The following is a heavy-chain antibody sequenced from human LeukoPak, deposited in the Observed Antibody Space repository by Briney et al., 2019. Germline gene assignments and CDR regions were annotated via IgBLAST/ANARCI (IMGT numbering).Heavy chain of an antibody. CDR1: GFTFSSYR. CDR2: IKQDGSEK. CDR3: ARVDGHAHWFDP. J-gene: IGHJ5*02. Sequence: GGSLRLSRAASGFTFSSYRMSWVRQAPGKGLEWVANIKQDGSEKYCMDSVKGRFTVSRDNAKNSLYLQMNSLRAEDTAVYHCARVDGHAHWFDPRGQGPLVTVSS. V-gene: IGHV3-7*03.